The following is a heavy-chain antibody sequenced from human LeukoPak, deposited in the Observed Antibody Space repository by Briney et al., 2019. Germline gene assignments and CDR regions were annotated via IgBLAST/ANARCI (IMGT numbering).Heavy chain of an antibody. CDR1: GFTFDDYG. CDR2: INWNGGST. Sequence: GGSLRLSCAASGFTFDDYGMSWVRQAPGKGLEWVSGINWNGGSTGYADSVKGRFTISRDNAKNSLYLQMNSLRAEDTALYYCAIVDDNWNYPDAFDIWGQGTMVTVSS. D-gene: IGHD1-7*01. CDR3: AIVDDNWNYPDAFDI. V-gene: IGHV3-20*04. J-gene: IGHJ3*02.